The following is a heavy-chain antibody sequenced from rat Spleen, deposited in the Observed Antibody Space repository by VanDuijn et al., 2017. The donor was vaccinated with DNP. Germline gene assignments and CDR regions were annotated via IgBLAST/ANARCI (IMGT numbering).Heavy chain of an antibody. V-gene: IGHV5S10*01. CDR2: ITYDGSRT. CDR3: TTFEGRNA. J-gene: IGHJ4*01. CDR1: GFTFSHHD. Sequence: EVQLVESGGGLVQPGRSLKLSCAASGFTFSHHDMAWVRQAPTKGLEWVATITYDGSRTYYRDSVKGRFTISRDNAKSTLYLQMDSLRSEDTATYYCTTFEGRNAWGQGTSVTVSS. D-gene: IGHD1-11*01.